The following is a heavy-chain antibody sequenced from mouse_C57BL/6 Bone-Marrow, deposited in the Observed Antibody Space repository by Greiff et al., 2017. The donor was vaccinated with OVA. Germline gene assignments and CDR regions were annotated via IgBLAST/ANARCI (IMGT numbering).Heavy chain of an antibody. D-gene: IGHD3-1*01. V-gene: IGHV1-75*01. Sequence: QQRPGQGLEWIGWIFPGSGSTYYNEKFKGKATLTVDKSSSTAYMLLSSLTSEDSAVYFCARDGHFDYWGQGTTLTVSS. J-gene: IGHJ2*01. CDR3: ARDGHFDY. CDR2: IFPGSGST.